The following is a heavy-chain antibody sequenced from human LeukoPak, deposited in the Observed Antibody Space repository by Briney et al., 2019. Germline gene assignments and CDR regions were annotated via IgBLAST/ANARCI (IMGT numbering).Heavy chain of an antibody. J-gene: IGHJ4*02. D-gene: IGHD5-12*01. V-gene: IGHV3-30*04. CDR2: ISYDGSNK. CDR3: AKEFRHDYDY. CDR1: GFTFRSYA. Sequence: GGSLRLSCAPSGFTFRSYAMHWVRQAPGKGLEWVAVISYDGSNKYYADSVKGRFTISRDNSKNTLYLQMNSLRAEDTAVYYCAKEFRHDYDYWGQGTLVTVSS.